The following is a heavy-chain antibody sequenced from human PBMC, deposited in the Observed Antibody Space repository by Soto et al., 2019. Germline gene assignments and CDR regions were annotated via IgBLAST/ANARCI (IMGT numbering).Heavy chain of an antibody. V-gene: IGHV4-31*03. CDR2: IYYSGST. CDR1: GGSISSGGYY. Sequence: SETLSLTCTVSGGSISSGGYYWSWIRQHPGKGLEWIGYIYYSGSTYYNPSLKSRVTISVDTSKNQFSLKLSSVTAADTAAYYCASESRDGSFDYWGQGTLVTVSS. J-gene: IGHJ4*02. CDR3: ASESRDGSFDY. D-gene: IGHD3-10*01.